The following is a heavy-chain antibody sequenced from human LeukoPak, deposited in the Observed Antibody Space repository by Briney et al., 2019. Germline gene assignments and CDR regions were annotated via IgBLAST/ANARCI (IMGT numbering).Heavy chain of an antibody. Sequence: GGSLRLSCAASGFTFSDYYMSWIRQAPGKGLEWVSYISSSGSTIYYADSVKGRFTISRDSAKNSLYLQMNSLRAEDTAVYYCAKDSRNYYDSSGYYPTRYYFDYWGQGTLVTVSS. CDR2: ISSSGSTI. CDR1: GFTFSDYY. V-gene: IGHV3-11*01. CDR3: AKDSRNYYDSSGYYPTRYYFDY. J-gene: IGHJ4*02. D-gene: IGHD3-22*01.